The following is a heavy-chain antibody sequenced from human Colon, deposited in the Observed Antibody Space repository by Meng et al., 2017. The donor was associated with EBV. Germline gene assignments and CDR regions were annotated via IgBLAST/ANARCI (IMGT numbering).Heavy chain of an antibody. V-gene: IGHV4-39*07. CDR3: VISSHN. CDR2: IYYRGST. Sequence: QLHRAEPGPGLVKPSGTLSLTCTISGGSITSTSSYWGWVRQTPGKGLEWIGSIYYRGSTNYNPSLKSRISMSVDMSKNQFSLKVNSVTAADTAIYYCVISSHNWGQGTLVTVSS. CDR1: GGSITSTSSY. D-gene: IGHD3-3*02. J-gene: IGHJ4*02.